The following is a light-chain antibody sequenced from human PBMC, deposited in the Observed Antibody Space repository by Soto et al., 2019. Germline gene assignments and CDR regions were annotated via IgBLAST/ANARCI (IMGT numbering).Light chain of an antibody. CDR1: QSVSSY. CDR2: DAS. J-gene: IGKJ2*01. CDR3: QQRSNWPPST. Sequence: EIVLTQSPATLSLSPGERATLSCSASQSVSSYLAWYQQKPGQAPRLLSYDASNRATGIPARFSGSGSGTAFTLTISSVEPEDFAVYYCQQRSNWPPSTFGQGTELEIK. V-gene: IGKV3-11*01.